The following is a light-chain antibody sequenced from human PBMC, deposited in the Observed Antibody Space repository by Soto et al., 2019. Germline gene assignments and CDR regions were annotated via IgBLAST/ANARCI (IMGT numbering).Light chain of an antibody. CDR2: LGS. Sequence: DIVMTQSPLSLPVTPGEPASISCRSSQSLRHSNGYNYLDWYLQKPGQSPQLLIYLGSNRASGVPERFSGSGSGIDFTLKISRVEAEDVGVYYCMQALQTPLTFGGGTKVEIK. CDR1: QSLRHSNGYNY. J-gene: IGKJ4*01. V-gene: IGKV2-28*01. CDR3: MQALQTPLT.